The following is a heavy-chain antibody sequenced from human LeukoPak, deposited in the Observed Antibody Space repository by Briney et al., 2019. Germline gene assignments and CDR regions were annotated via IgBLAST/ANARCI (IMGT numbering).Heavy chain of an antibody. CDR2: INPNSGGT. V-gene: IGHV1-2*02. CDR3: ARDRCSSTSCYTRACDAFDI. CDR1: GYTFTGHY. J-gene: IGHJ3*02. D-gene: IGHD2-2*02. Sequence: ASVKVSCKASGYTFTGHYMHWVRQAPGQGLEWMGWINPNSGGTNYAQKFQGRVTMTRDTSISTAYMELSRLRSDDTAVYYCARDRCSSTSCYTRACDAFDIWGQGTMVTVSS.